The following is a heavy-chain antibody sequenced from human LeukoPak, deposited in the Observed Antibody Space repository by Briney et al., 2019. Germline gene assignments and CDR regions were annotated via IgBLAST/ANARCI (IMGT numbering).Heavy chain of an antibody. CDR2: IYSGGST. D-gene: IGHD1-26*01. CDR1: GFTFSSYG. Sequence: GGTLRHTCAASGFTFSSYGMSWVRQAPRKGLEWVSIIYSGGSTFYADSVKGRFTISRDNSKNTLYLQMNSLRAEDTAVYYCARGGSYLSAFDIWGQGTMVTVSS. J-gene: IGHJ3*02. V-gene: IGHV3-53*01. CDR3: ARGGSYLSAFDI.